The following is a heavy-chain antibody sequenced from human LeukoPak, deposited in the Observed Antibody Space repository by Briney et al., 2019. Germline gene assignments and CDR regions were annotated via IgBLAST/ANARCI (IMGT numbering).Heavy chain of an antibody. CDR2: AYYRSTWYY. Sequence: SQTLSLTCAISGDSVSSNSVAWNWVRRSPSRGLEWLGRAYYRSTWYYDYAVSVKSRITISPDTPKNQFSLQLNSVTPEDTAVYYCAIVATAYFDYWGQGTLVTVSS. D-gene: IGHD5-12*01. CDR3: AIVATAYFDY. CDR1: GDSVSSNSVA. V-gene: IGHV6-1*01. J-gene: IGHJ4*02.